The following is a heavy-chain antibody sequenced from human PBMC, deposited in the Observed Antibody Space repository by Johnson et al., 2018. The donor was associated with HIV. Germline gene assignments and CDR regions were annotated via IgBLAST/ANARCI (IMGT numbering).Heavy chain of an antibody. J-gene: IGHJ3*02. D-gene: IGHD6-19*01. V-gene: IGHV3-30*02. CDR1: GFTFSSYG. Sequence: QVQLVESGGGVVQPGGSLRLSCAASGFTFSSYGMHWVRQAPGKGLEWVAFIRYDGSNKYYADSVKGRFTISRDNSKNTLYLQMNSLGAEETAVDYCASGRGVAGTLLDAFDIWGQGTMVTVSS. CDR2: IRYDGSNK. CDR3: ASGRGVAGTLLDAFDI.